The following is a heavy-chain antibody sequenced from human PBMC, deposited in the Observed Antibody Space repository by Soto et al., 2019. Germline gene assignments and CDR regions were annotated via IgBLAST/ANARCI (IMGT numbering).Heavy chain of an antibody. CDR2: ISAYNGNT. D-gene: IGHD2-2*01. Sequence: QVQLVQSGAEVKKPAASVKVSCKASGYTFTSYGISWVRQAPGQGLEWMGWISAYNGNTNYAQKLQGRVTMTTDTTTSTAYMELRRLRSDDTAVYYCARELRLGYCSSTSCRPAGWFDPWGQGTLVTVCS. CDR3: ARELRLGYCSSTSCRPAGWFDP. CDR1: GYTFTSYG. V-gene: IGHV1-18*01. J-gene: IGHJ5*02.